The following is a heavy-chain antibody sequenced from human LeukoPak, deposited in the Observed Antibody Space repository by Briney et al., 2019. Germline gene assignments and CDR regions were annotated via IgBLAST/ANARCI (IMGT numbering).Heavy chain of an antibody. D-gene: IGHD3-3*01. V-gene: IGHV3-15*01. Sequence: GGSLRLSCAASGFTFSNAWMSWVRQAPGKGLEWVGRIKSKTDGGTTDYAAPVKGRFTISRDDSKNTLYLQMNSLKTEDTAVYYCTWGGYYYYYMDVWGKGTTVTVSS. CDR3: TWGGYYYYYMDV. CDR2: IKSKTDGGTT. J-gene: IGHJ6*03. CDR1: GFTFSNAW.